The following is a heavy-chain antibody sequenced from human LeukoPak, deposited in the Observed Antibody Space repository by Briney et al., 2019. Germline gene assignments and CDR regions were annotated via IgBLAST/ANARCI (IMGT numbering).Heavy chain of an antibody. CDR3: AKDRDYRLKSYFDY. J-gene: IGHJ4*02. Sequence: GGSLRLSCSASGFTFSSHAMHWVRQAPGKGLEYVSAISYNGGDTYYTDSVKGRFTISRDNSKNTLYLQMNSLRAEDTAVYYCAKDRDYRLKSYFDYWGQGTLVTVSS. D-gene: IGHD4-11*01. CDR2: ISYNGGDT. CDR1: GFTFSSHA. V-gene: IGHV3-64*04.